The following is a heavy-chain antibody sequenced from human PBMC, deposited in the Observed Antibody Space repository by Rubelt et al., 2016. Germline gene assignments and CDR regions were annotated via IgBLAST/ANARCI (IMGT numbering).Heavy chain of an antibody. D-gene: IGHD2-21*02. Sequence: QVLLQQWGAGLLKPSETLSLTCAVYGGSFNNYYWFWIRQPPGKGLEWIGEVNHNGNTNYNPSLKSRLTISLDTSKSQFSLKLSSVTAADTAVYYCALTTIIPGMDVWGQGTTVTVSS. CDR3: ALTTIIPGMDV. CDR1: GGSFNNYY. J-gene: IGHJ6*02. V-gene: IGHV4-34*01. CDR2: VNHNGNT.